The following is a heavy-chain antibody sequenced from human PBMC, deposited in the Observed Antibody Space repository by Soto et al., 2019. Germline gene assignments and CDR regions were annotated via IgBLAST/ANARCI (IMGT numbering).Heavy chain of an antibody. CDR2: ISYDGSNK. CDR1: GFTFSSYG. CDR3: AKDPSNYGDYRFVGWFDP. J-gene: IGHJ5*02. V-gene: IGHV3-30*18. Sequence: GGSLRLSCAASGFTFSSYGMHWVRQAPGKGLEWVAVISYDGSNKYYADSVKGRFTISRDNSKNTLYLQMNSLRAEDTAVYYCAKDPSNYGDYRFVGWFDPWGQGTLVTVSS. D-gene: IGHD4-17*01.